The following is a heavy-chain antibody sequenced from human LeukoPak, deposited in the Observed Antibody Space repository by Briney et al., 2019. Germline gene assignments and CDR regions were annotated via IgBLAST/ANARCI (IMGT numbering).Heavy chain of an antibody. D-gene: IGHD3-16*01. CDR1: GGSISSSYW. V-gene: IGHV4-4*02. Sequence: SETLSLTCAVSGGSISSSYWWSWVRQPPGKGLAWIGEIYHSGSTNYNPSLESRVTISIDKSENQFSLRVSSVTAADTAVYYCARVNTLMDLCDYWGQGTLVTVPS. CDR2: IYHSGST. CDR3: ARVNTLMDLCDY. J-gene: IGHJ4*02.